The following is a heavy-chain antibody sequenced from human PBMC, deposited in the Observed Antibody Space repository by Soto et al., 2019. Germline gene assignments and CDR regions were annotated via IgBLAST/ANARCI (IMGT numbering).Heavy chain of an antibody. CDR1: GGSVTSGSDY. CDR2: IYYSGST. V-gene: IGHV4-61*01. Sequence: SETLSLTCTVSGGSVTSGSDYWSWIRQPPGKGLEWIGYIYYSGSTNYNPSLKSRVTISVDTSKNQISLKLSSVTAADTAVYYCARDQGIAVAVFDYWGQGTLVTV. D-gene: IGHD6-19*01. CDR3: ARDQGIAVAVFDY. J-gene: IGHJ4*02.